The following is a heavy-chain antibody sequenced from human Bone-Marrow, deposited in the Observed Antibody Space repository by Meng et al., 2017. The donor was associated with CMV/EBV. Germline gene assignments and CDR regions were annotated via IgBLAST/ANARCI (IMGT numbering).Heavy chain of an antibody. Sequence: SETLSLTCTVSGGSISSSTYYWGWIRQPPGMGLEWVGSIYYSGTTYYNPSLKSRVIISVDTSKNQFSLRLSSVTTADTAVAVYYCARGNTYYGLFDHWGQGARVTVYS. V-gene: IGHV4-39*01. CDR2: IYYSGTT. CDR1: GGSISSSTYY. J-gene: IGHJ4*02. D-gene: IGHD4-17*01. CDR3: ARGNTYYGLFDH.